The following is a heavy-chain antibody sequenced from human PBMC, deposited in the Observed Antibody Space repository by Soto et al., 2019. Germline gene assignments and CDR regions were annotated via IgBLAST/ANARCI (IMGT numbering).Heavy chain of an antibody. CDR1: GFTFSSYS. D-gene: IGHD5-12*01. CDR3: ARDQGISVRDGYNLDSFDI. Sequence: GGSLRLSCAASGFTFSSYSMNWVRQAPGKGLEWVSSISSSSSYIYYADSVKGRFTISRDNAKNSLYLQMNSLRAEDTAVYYCARDQGISVRDGYNLDSFDIWCQGTMVTVSS. CDR2: ISSSSSYI. J-gene: IGHJ3*02. V-gene: IGHV3-21*01.